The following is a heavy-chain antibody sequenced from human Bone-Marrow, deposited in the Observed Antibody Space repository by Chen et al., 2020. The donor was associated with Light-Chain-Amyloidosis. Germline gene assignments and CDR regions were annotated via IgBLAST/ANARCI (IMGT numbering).Heavy chain of an antibody. V-gene: IGHV4-39*01. CDR2: IYYSGST. CDR1: GGSISSSSYY. D-gene: IGHD4-17*01. Sequence: QLQLQESGPGLVKPSETLSLTCTVSGGSISSSSYYWGWIRQPPGKGLEWIGRIYYSGSTYYNPSLKGRVTISVDTSKNQFSLKLSSVTAADTAVYYCARLYGDDRGHYFDYWGQGTLVTVSS. J-gene: IGHJ4*02. CDR3: ARLYGDDRGHYFDY.